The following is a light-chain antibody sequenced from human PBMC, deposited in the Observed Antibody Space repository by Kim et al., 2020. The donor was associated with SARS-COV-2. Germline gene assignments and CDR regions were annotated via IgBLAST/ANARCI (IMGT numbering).Light chain of an antibody. CDR3: AVWDDSLKQGV. V-gene: IGLV1-44*01. CDR1: SSNIGSNN. CDR2: SNN. Sequence: ELTQPPSASGTPGQRVTISCSGSSSNIGSNNVLWYQQLPGAAPNLLIYSNNQRPSGIPDRFSGSRSGTSASLAISGLQSGDEADYYCAVWDDSLKQGVFGGGTQLTVL. J-gene: IGLJ3*02.